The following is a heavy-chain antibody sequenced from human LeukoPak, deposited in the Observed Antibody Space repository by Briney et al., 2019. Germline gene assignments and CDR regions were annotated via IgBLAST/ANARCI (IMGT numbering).Heavy chain of an antibody. D-gene: IGHD3-3*01. Sequence: TGGSLRLSCAASGFTFSSYWMHWVRQAPGKGLVWVSRINTDGSSTSYADSVKGRFTISRDNAKNSLYLQMNSLRAEDTAVYYCARGDYDFWSGYYRDAYYFDYWGQGTLVTVSS. CDR2: INTDGSST. J-gene: IGHJ4*02. CDR3: ARGDYDFWSGYYRDAYYFDY. V-gene: IGHV3-74*01. CDR1: GFTFSSYW.